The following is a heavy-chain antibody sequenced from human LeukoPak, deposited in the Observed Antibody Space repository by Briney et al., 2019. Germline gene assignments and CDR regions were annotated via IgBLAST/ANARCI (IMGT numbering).Heavy chain of an antibody. Sequence: AGGSLRLSCAASGFTFSSYSMNWVRQAPGKGLEWVSYISSSSSTIYYADSVKGRFTISRDNAKNSLYLQMNSLRAEDTAVYYCARDDYGDYGTCPFDYWGQGTLVTVSS. CDR1: GFTFSSYS. V-gene: IGHV3-48*04. CDR3: ARDDYGDYGTCPFDY. CDR2: ISSSSSTI. D-gene: IGHD4-17*01. J-gene: IGHJ4*02.